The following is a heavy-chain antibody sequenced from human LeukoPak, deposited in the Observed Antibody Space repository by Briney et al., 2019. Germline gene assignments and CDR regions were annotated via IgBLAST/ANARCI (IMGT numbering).Heavy chain of an antibody. J-gene: IGHJ4*02. Sequence: SETLSLTCTVSGGSISRYYWSWIRQPPGKGLEWFGYVYDSGTTNYNPSLKSRVTISVDTSKNQFSLKLSSVTAADTAVYYCARARGSSSFFDYWGQGTLVTVSS. CDR3: ARARGSSSFFDY. V-gene: IGHV4-59*01. D-gene: IGHD6-13*01. CDR2: VYDSGTT. CDR1: GGSISRYY.